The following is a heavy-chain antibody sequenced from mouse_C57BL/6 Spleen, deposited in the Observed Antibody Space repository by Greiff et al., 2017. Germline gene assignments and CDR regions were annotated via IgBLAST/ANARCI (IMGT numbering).Heavy chain of an antibody. V-gene: IGHV1-26*01. D-gene: IGHD1-1*01. CDR2: INPNNGGT. CDR3: ARDLSYYYGSRSFDY. CDR1: EYTFTDYY. Sequence: VQLKESGPELVKPGASVKISCKASEYTFTDYYMNWVKQSHGKSLEWIGDINPNNGGTSYNQKFKGKATLTVDKSSSTAYMELRSLTSEDSAVYYCARDLSYYYGSRSFDYWGQGTTLTVSS. J-gene: IGHJ2*01.